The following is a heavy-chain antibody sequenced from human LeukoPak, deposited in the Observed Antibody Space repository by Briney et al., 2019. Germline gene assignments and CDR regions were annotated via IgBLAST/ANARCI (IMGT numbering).Heavy chain of an antibody. J-gene: IGHJ4*02. V-gene: IGHV4-39*01. Sequence: SETLSLICTVSGGSISGSSYYWGGIRQPPRKGLEWIGSIYYTGSSSYNPSLKSRVAISVDTSKNQFSLRLTSVIAADTAVYYCARMSRLDYWGQGTLLTVSS. CDR1: GGSISGSSYY. CDR3: ARMSRLDY. CDR2: IYYTGSS.